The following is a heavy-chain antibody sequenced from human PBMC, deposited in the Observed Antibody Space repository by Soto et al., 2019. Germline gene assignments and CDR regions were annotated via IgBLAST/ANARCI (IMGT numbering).Heavy chain of an antibody. V-gene: IGHV4-31*03. D-gene: IGHD3-10*01. J-gene: IGHJ3*02. CDR3: ARGIRGSVVRGVIKAATDAFDI. CDR1: GDSISGGSYY. CDR2: IYDSGRA. Sequence: QVQLQESGPGLVKPSQTLSLTCTVSGDSISGGSYYWSWIRQHPGKGLEWIGYIYDSGRAYYNPSLTTRLTTAVDPSENQCSLRRSSVTGADTAVYYCARGIRGSVVRGVIKAATDAFDIWGQGTMVTVSS.